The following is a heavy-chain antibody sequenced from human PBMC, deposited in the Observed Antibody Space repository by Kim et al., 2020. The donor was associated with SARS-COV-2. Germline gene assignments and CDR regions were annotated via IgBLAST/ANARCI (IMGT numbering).Heavy chain of an antibody. Sequence: GGSLRLSCAASGFTFSSYAMNWVRQAPGKGLEWISYISRRGMTISYADSVKGRFTISRDNAKNSLYLQMNSLRVEDMGVYYCATDGPAHLRFDPWGQGTMVTVSS. CDR2: ISRRGMTI. CDR3: ATDGPAHLRFDP. V-gene: IGHV3-48*03. CDR1: GFTFSSYA. J-gene: IGHJ5*02.